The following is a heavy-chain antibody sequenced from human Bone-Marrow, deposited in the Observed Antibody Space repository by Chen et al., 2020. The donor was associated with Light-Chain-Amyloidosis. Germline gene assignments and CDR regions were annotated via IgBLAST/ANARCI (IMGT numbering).Heavy chain of an antibody. V-gene: IGHV3-30*18. D-gene: IGHD4-17*01. J-gene: IGHJ6*02. CDR3: AKDLQTYGDYDYYYYGLDV. CDR2: ISYDGNNQ. Sequence: QVQLVESAGGVVQPGKSLRLSCAASGFTFRTYGMHWVRQAPGKGLEWVALISYDGNNQYYSYAVKGRFTISRDNSKNTVYLQMNSLRLEDTALYYCAKDLQTYGDYDYYYYGLDVWGQGTAVTVSS. CDR1: GFTFRTYG.